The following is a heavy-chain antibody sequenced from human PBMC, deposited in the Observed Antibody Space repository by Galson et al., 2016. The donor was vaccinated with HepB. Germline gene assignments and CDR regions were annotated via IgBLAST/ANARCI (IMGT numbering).Heavy chain of an antibody. CDR3: AKAYSSGWYFFDY. Sequence: SLRLSCAASGFTFSSYAMSFVRQAPGKGLEWVSAITGSGTSTYYADSVKGRLTTSRDNSKNTLYLQMNSLRAEDTAVYYCAKAYSSGWYFFDYWGQGTLVTVSS. CDR2: ITGSGTST. J-gene: IGHJ4*02. V-gene: IGHV3-23*01. D-gene: IGHD6-19*01. CDR1: GFTFSSYA.